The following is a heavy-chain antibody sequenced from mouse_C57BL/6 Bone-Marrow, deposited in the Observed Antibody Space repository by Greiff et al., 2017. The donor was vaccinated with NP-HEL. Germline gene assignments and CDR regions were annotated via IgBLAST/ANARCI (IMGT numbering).Heavy chain of an antibody. V-gene: IGHV14-4*01. CDR3: TTWTPYYFDY. J-gene: IGHJ2*01. CDR2: IDPENGDT. Sequence: VQLQQSGAELVRPGASVKLSCTASGFNIKDDYMHWVKQRPEQGLEWIGWIDPENGDTEYASKFQGKATITADTSSNTAYLQLSSLTSEDTAVYYCTTWTPYYFDYWGQGTTLTVSS. CDR1: GFNIKDDY.